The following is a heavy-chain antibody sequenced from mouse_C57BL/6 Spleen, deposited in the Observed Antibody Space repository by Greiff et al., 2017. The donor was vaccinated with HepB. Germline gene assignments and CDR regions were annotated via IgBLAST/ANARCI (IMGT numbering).Heavy chain of an antibody. J-gene: IGHJ2*01. CDR2: IYPGSGST. CDR3: ASGTTVVADFDY. CDR1: GYTFTSYW. V-gene: IGHV1-55*01. D-gene: IGHD1-1*01. Sequence: VQLQQPGAELVKPGASVKMSCKASGYTFTSYWITWVKQRPGQGLEWIGDIYPGSGSTNYNEKFKSKATLTVDTSSSTAYMQLSSLTSEDSAVYYCASGTTVVADFDYWGQGTTLTVSS.